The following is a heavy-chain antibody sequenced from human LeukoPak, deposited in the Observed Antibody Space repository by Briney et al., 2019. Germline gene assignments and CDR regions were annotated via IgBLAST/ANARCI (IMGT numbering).Heavy chain of an antibody. J-gene: IGHJ4*02. CDR2: ISSGSDTI. D-gene: IGHD2-2*01. V-gene: IGHV3-48*01. CDR1: GFAFSSYN. CDR3: ARPYCASTCCPTFVY. Sequence: QPGGSLRLSCAASGFAFSSYNMNWVRQAPGKGLEWVSYISSGSDTIFYADSVKGRFTISRDNAKNSLYLQMNSLRAEDTAVYYCARPYCASTCCPTFVYWGQGTLVTVSS.